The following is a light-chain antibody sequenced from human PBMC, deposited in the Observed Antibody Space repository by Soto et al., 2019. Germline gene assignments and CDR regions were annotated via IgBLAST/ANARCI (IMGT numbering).Light chain of an antibody. CDR2: DVS. Sequence: QSALTQPASVSGSPGQSITISCTGTSSDVGGYNSVSWYQQHPDKAPKLMIYDVSNRPSGVSNRFSGSKSGNTASLTISGLQAEDEADYYCSSYTSSSTLVFGTGTSSPS. V-gene: IGLV2-14*01. J-gene: IGLJ1*01. CDR3: SSYTSSSTLV. CDR1: SSDVGGYNS.